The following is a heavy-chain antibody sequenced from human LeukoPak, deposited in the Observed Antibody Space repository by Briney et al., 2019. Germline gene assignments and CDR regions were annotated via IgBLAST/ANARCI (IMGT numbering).Heavy chain of an antibody. J-gene: IGHJ3*02. CDR2: INSDGSST. V-gene: IGHV3-74*01. CDR1: GFTFSSYW. Sequence: GGSLRLSCAASGFTFSSYWMHWVRQAPGKGLVWVSRINSDGSSTSYADSMKGRFTISRDNAKNTLYLQMNSLRAEDTAAYYCARDNSGSTPGKAFDIWGQGTMVTVSS. CDR3: ARDNSGSTPGKAFDI. D-gene: IGHD1-26*01.